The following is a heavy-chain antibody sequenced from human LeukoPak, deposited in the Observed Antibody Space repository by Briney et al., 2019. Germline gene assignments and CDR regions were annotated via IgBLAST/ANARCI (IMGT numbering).Heavy chain of an antibody. D-gene: IGHD3-22*01. CDR1: GFTFSNYA. CDR2: ISGSGGST. CDR3: ARSKYYYDSSGYFTYYFDY. V-gene: IGHV3-23*01. J-gene: IGHJ4*02. Sequence: GGSLRLSCAASGFTFSNYAMTWVRQAPGKGLEWVSVISGSGGSTYYADSVKGRFIISRDNAKNTLYLQMNSLRAEDTAVYYCARSKYYYDSSGYFTYYFDYWGQGTLVTASS.